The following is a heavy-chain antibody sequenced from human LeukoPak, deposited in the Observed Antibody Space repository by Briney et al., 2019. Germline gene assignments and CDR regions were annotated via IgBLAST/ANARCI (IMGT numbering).Heavy chain of an antibody. CDR1: GFTFDDYA. J-gene: IGHJ4*02. Sequence: PGGSLRLSCAASGFTFDDYAMHWVRQAPGKGLKWVSGISWNSGSIVYADSVKGRFTISRDNAKNSLYLQMNSLRAEDMALYYCAKGRREQLVFGLDYWGQGTLVTVSS. CDR3: AKGRREQLVFGLDY. D-gene: IGHD6-6*01. CDR2: ISWNSGSI. V-gene: IGHV3-9*03.